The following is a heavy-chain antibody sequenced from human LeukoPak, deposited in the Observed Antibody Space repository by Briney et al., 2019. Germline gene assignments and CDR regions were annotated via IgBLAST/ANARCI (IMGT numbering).Heavy chain of an antibody. V-gene: IGHV4-39*07. D-gene: IGHD3-10*01. Sequence: SSETLSLTCTVSGGSISSCSYYWGWIRQPPGMGLEWIGSIYYSGSTYYNPSLKSRVTISVDTSKNQFSLKLSSVTAADTAVYYCAREEDPLWFGELSNWFDPWGQGTLVTVSS. CDR3: AREEDPLWFGELSNWFDP. CDR1: GGSISSCSYY. J-gene: IGHJ5*02. CDR2: IYYSGST.